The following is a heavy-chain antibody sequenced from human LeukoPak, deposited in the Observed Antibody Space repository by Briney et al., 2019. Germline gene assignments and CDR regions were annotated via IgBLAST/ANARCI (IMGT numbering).Heavy chain of an antibody. J-gene: IGHJ4*02. Sequence: PGGSLRLSCAASGFSFSSYSMNWVRQAPGKGLEWVSYISSSSNTIYYADSVKGRFTISRDNAKNSLYLQMNSLRAADTAVYYCARHSNYYDRSLYFDYWGQGTLVTVSS. D-gene: IGHD3-22*01. CDR2: ISSSSNTI. CDR1: GFSFSSYS. V-gene: IGHV3-48*01. CDR3: ARHSNYYDRSLYFDY.